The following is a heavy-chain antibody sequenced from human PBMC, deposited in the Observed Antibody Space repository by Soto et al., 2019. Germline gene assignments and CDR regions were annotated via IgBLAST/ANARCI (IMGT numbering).Heavy chain of an antibody. V-gene: IGHV4-34*01. CDR1: GGYFSGYC. D-gene: IGHD6-6*01. CDR2: INHSGST. CDR3: ARSLAARPIYGMDV. Sequence: SPTQSLTCALCGGYFSGYCWWWIRQPPGKGLEWIGEINHSGSTNYNPSLKSRVTISVDTSKNQFSLKLSSVTAADTAVYYCARSLAARPIYGMDVWGQGTTVTVSS. J-gene: IGHJ6*02.